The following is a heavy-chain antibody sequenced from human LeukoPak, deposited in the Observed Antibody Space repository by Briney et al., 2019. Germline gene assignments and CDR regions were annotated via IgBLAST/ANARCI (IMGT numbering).Heavy chain of an antibody. J-gene: IGHJ4*02. D-gene: IGHD7-27*01. CDR2: IYYTGST. Sequence: TSETLSLTCTISGGSVSDYYWSWIRQSPGKGLEWIGYIYYTGSTTYNPSLKSRVTISADTSKNQFSLKLSSVTAADTAVYYCASRKLGNDYWGQGTLVTVSS. CDR1: GGSVSDYY. CDR3: ASRKLGNDY. V-gene: IGHV4-59*02.